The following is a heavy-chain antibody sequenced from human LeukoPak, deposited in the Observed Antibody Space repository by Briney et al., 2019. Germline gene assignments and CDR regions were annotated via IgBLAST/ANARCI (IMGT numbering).Heavy chain of an antibody. J-gene: IGHJ5*02. V-gene: IGHV4-4*02. CDR2: IYHSGST. CDR3: ARDSYYFGSGSDNTPYNWFDL. CDR1: RGSISSNNW. D-gene: IGHD3-10*01. Sequence: SETLSLTCAVSRGSISSNNWWSWVRQPPGKRLEWIAEIYHSGSTNYNPSLKSRVTISVDKSKNQFSLKLSSVTAADTAMYYCARDSYYFGSGSDNTPYNWFDLWGQGTLVTVSS.